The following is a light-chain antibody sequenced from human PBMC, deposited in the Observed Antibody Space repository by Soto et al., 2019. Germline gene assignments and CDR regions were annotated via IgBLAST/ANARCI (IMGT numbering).Light chain of an antibody. CDR2: EVS. V-gene: IGLV2-14*01. CDR3: SSYRSSSYV. CDR1: SNDVGGYNY. J-gene: IGLJ1*01. Sequence: QSALTQPASVSGSPGQSITISCTGTSNDVGGYNYVSWYQQHPGKAPKLMIYEVSNRPSGVSDRFSGSKSGNTASLTISGLQAEDAADYYCSSYRSSSYVFGTGTKLTVL.